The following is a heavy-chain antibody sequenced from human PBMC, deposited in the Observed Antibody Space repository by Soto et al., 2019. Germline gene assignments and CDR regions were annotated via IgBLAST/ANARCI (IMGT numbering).Heavy chain of an antibody. D-gene: IGHD3-10*01. V-gene: IGHV4-59*01. J-gene: IGHJ4*02. CDR3: ARAGSYYSIDN. Sequence: PSETLSLTCTVSGGSISNFYWSWIRQPPGKGLEWIGHIYYSGSTNYNPSLKSRVTISVDTSKNQFSLKLNSVTAADTAVYYCARAGSYYSIDNWGQGTLVTV. CDR1: GGSISNFY. CDR2: IYYSGST.